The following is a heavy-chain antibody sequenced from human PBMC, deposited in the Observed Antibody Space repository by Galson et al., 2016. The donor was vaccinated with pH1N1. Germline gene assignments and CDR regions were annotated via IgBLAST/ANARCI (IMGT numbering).Heavy chain of an antibody. D-gene: IGHD4-17*01. CDR2: VNPGGSTI. V-gene: IGHV5-51*03. CDR3: ARQYDFGDYRGDAFDI. J-gene: IGHJ3*02. CDR1: GYSFTSQW. Sequence: QSGAEVKKPGESLKISCKASGYSFTSQWIAWVRQVPGKGLEWVGVVNPGGSTIRYSPPFQGQVTISSGKSINIAYLQWISLRASDTATYYCARQYDFGDYRGDAFDIWGQGTVVIVSS.